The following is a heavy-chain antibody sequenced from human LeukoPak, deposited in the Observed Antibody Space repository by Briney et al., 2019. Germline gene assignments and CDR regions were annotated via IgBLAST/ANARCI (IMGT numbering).Heavy chain of an antibody. J-gene: IGHJ4*02. CDR3: ARALYGSGTYSFDY. CDR2: INTYNGHT. Sequence: ASVKVSCKASGYTFTSYGISWVRQAPGQGLEWMGWINTYNGHTDYAQQLQGRVTVTTDTSTSTAYVELRSLRSDDTAVYYCARALYGSGTYSFDYWGQGTLVTVSS. V-gene: IGHV1-18*01. D-gene: IGHD3-10*01. CDR1: GYTFTSYG.